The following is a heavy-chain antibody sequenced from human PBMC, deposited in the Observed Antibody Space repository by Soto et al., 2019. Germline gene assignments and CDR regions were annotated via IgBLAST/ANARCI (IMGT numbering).Heavy chain of an antibody. CDR2: ISYDGSNK. V-gene: IGHV3-30*18. J-gene: IGHJ4*02. CDR1: GFTFSSYG. Sequence: QVQLVESGGGVVQPGRSLRLSCAASGFTFSSYGMHWVRQAPGKGLEGVAVISYDGSNKYYADSVKGRFTISRDNSKNTLYLRMNSLRAEDTAVYYCAKDPGIAAACLFDYWGQGTLVTVSS. CDR3: AKDPGIAAACLFDY. D-gene: IGHD6-13*01.